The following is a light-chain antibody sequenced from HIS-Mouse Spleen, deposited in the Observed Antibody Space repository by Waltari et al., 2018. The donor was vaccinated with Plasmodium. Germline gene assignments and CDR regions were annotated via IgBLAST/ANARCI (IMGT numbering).Light chain of an antibody. CDR2: DDS. CDR3: QVWDSSSDHVV. V-gene: IGLV3-21*02. J-gene: IGLJ2*01. CDR1: KLGSKS. Sequence: SYVLTQPPSVSVAPGQTARITCGGDKLGSKSVQWYQQKPGQAPVLVVYDDSARPSGIPERFSGSNSGNTATLTISRVEAGDEADYYCQVWDSSSDHVVFGGGTKLTVL.